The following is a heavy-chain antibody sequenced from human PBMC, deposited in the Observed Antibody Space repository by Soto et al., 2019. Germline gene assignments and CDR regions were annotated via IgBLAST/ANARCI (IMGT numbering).Heavy chain of an antibody. Sequence: QITLKESGPTLVKPTQTLTLTCTFSWFSLTTRGVGVGWIRQPPGKALEWLALIYWDDDKRYSPSLKRRLTITKDTSKNQVVITLTNMDPVDTATYYCAHRSRVTANWKNWLDPWGQGTLVTVSS. CDR1: WFSLTTRGVG. D-gene: IGHD2-21*02. V-gene: IGHV2-5*02. J-gene: IGHJ5*02. CDR2: IYWDDDK. CDR3: AHRSRVTANWKNWLDP.